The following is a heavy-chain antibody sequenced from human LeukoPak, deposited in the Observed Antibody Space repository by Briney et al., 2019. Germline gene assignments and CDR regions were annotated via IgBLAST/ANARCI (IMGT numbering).Heavy chain of an antibody. Sequence: ASVKVSCKASGYNFSTYGITWVRQAPGQGLEWMGGIIPIFGTANYAQKFQGRVTITTDESTSTAYMELSSLRSEDTAVYYCARGGRNLQQLAIIDYWGQGTLVTVSS. CDR2: IIPIFGTA. D-gene: IGHD6-13*01. CDR3: ARGGRNLQQLAIIDY. V-gene: IGHV1-69*05. CDR1: GYNFSTYG. J-gene: IGHJ4*02.